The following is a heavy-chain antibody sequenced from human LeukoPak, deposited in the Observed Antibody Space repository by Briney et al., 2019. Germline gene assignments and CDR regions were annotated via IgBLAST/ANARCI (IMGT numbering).Heavy chain of an antibody. CDR1: GFTLSSYW. J-gene: IGHJ4*02. D-gene: IGHD5-18*01. CDR3: ARCQTYSYGSDY. Sequence: GGSLRLSCAASGFTLSSYWLSWVRQAPGKGLEWVANIKQDGSEKYYVDSVKGRFTISRDNAKNSLYLQVNSLRAEDTAVYYCARCQTYSYGSDYWGQGTLVTVSS. V-gene: IGHV3-7*01. CDR2: IKQDGSEK.